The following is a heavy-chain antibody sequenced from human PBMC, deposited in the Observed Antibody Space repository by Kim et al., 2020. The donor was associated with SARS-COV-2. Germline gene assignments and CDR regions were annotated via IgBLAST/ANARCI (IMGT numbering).Heavy chain of an antibody. CDR3: AKEVDIMMIVGIGSGFDY. Sequence: GGSLRLSCAASGFTFDDYAMHWVRQAPGKGLEWVSGISWNSGSIGYADSVKGRFTISRDNAKNSLYLQMNSLRAEDTALYYCAKEVDIMMIVGIGSGFDYWGQGTLVTVSS. V-gene: IGHV3-9*01. D-gene: IGHD3-22*01. CDR1: GFTFDDYA. CDR2: ISWNSGSI. J-gene: IGHJ4*02.